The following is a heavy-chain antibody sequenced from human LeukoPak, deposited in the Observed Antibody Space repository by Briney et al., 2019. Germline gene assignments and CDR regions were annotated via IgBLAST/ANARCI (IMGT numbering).Heavy chain of an antibody. CDR1: GYTFTSYG. J-gene: IGHJ3*02. D-gene: IGHD6-13*01. Sequence: GASVKVSCKASGYTFTSYGISWVRQAPGQGLEWMGWISAYNGNTNYAQKLQGRVTMTTDTSTSTAYMELSRLRSDDTAVYYCARDSGYSSSWGAFDIWGQGTMVTVSS. CDR2: ISAYNGNT. CDR3: ARDSGYSSSWGAFDI. V-gene: IGHV1-18*01.